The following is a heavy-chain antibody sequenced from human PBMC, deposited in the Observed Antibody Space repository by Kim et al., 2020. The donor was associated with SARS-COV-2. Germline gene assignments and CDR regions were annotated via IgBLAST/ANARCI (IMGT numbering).Heavy chain of an antibody. D-gene: IGHD1-26*01. CDR2: FDPEDGET. Sequence: ASVKVSCKVSGYTLTELSMHWVRQAPGKGLEWMGGFDPEDGETIYAQKFQGRVTMTEDTSTDTAYMELSSLRSEDTAVYYCATGEWSVGAIDSYNWFDPWGQGTLVTVSS. CDR3: ATGEWSVGAIDSYNWFDP. CDR1: GYTLTELS. V-gene: IGHV1-24*01. J-gene: IGHJ5*02.